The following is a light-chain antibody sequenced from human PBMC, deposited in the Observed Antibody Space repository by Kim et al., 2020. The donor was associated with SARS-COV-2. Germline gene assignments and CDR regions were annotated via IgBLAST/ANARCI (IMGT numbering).Light chain of an antibody. J-gene: IGLJ3*02. CDR3: QTWGTGFRM. Sequence: QPVLTQSPSASASLGASVKLTCTLSSGHSTYTIAWHQQQPEKGPRYLMKVNSDGSHSKGDGIPDRFSGSSSGAERYLTISSLQSDDEADYYCQTWGTGFRMFGGCTKLTVL. V-gene: IGLV4-69*01. CDR2: VNSDGSH. CDR1: SGHSTYT.